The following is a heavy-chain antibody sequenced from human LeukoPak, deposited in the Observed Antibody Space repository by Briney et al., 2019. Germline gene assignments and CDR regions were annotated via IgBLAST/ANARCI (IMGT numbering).Heavy chain of an antibody. D-gene: IGHD3-10*01. CDR3: ARDYYGSGSYFYYYYGMDV. J-gene: IGHJ6*02. Sequence: TLSLTCTVSGGSISSGGYYWSWIRQHPGKGLEWIGYIYYSGSTYYNPSLKSRVTISVDTSKNQFSLKLSSVTAADTAVYYCARDYYGSGSYFYYYYGMDVWGQGTTVTVSS. V-gene: IGHV4-31*03. CDR2: IYYSGST. CDR1: GGSISSGGYY.